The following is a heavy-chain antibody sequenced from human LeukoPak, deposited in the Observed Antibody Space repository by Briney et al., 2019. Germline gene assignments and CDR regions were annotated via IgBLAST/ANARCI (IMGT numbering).Heavy chain of an antibody. CDR3: ARGDSSSCYYFDC. V-gene: IGHV1-2*02. D-gene: IGHD6-13*01. CDR1: GYIFTGYY. CDR2: INPNSGAT. J-gene: IGHJ4*02. Sequence: ASVKVSCKASGYIFTGYYMHWVRQAPGQGLEWMGWINPNSGATIYAQKFHGRVTMTRDTSITTAYMELSRLRSDDTALYYCARGDSSSCYYFDCWGQGTLLTVSS.